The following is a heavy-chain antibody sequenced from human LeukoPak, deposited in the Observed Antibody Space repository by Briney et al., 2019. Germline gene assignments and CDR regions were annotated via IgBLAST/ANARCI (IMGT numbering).Heavy chain of an antibody. Sequence: SSETLSLTCTVSGGSISSSSYYWGWIRQPPGKGLEWIGSIYYSGSTYYNPSLKSRVTISVDTSKNQFSLKLSSVTAADTAVYYCARATIFGVVIIRDGGYYFDYWGQGTLVTVSS. CDR2: IYYSGST. V-gene: IGHV4-39*07. J-gene: IGHJ4*02. CDR1: GGSISSSSYY. CDR3: ARATIFGVVIIRDGGYYFDY. D-gene: IGHD3-3*01.